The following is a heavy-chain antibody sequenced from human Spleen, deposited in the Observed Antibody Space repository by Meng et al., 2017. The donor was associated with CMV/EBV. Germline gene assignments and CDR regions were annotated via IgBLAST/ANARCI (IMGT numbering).Heavy chain of an antibody. J-gene: IGHJ4*02. CDR1: GFTFSSYA. Sequence: GGSLRLSCAASGFTFSSYAMSWVRQAPGKGLEWVSAISGSGGSTNYADSVKGRFTISRDNSKNTLYLQMNSLRAEDTAVYYCAKGKDIVVVPAALALDYRGQGTLVTVSS. D-gene: IGHD2-2*01. CDR3: AKGKDIVVVPAALALDY. V-gene: IGHV3-23*01. CDR2: ISGSGGST.